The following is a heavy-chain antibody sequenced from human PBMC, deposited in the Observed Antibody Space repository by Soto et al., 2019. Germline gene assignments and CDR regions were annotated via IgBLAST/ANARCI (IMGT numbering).Heavy chain of an antibody. D-gene: IGHD3-3*01. CDR1: GGSISSYY. CDR2: IYYSGST. CDR3: ARIQGPDYDFWSGYINWFDP. J-gene: IGHJ5*02. Sequence: PSETLSLTCTVSGGSISSYYWSWILQPPGKGLEWIGYIYYSGSTNYNPSLKSRVTISVDTSKNQFSLKLSSVTAADTAVYYCARIQGPDYDFWSGYINWFDPWGQGTLVTVSS. V-gene: IGHV4-59*01.